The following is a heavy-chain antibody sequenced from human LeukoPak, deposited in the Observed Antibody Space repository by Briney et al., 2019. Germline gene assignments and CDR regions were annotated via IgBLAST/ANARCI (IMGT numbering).Heavy chain of an antibody. D-gene: IGHD3-3*01. Sequence: PGGSLRLSCAPSGFIVTDAWMSWVRQAPGTGLEWVGRIKSKTDGGTTDHAAPVKGRFTISRDDSKNTLYLQMNSLKTEDTAVYYCTTLRRSTFYDFWSGYYTGFDYWGQGTLVTVSS. CDR1: GFIVTDAW. J-gene: IGHJ4*02. CDR3: TTLRRSTFYDFWSGYYTGFDY. V-gene: IGHV3-15*01. CDR2: IKSKTDGGTT.